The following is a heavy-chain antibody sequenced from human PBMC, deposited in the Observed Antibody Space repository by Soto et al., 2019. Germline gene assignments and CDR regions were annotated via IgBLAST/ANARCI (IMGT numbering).Heavy chain of an antibody. CDR3: ANLPLYGSGFDC. Sequence: EVQLVESGGGLVQPGGSLRLSCAASGFTFDDYAIHWVRQAPGKGLEWVSGISWNGAATGYVDSVKDRFSISRDNTKNTLYLQMNSLRSEDTAMYYCANLPLYGSGFDCWGQGTLVTVSS. V-gene: IGHV3-9*01. CDR2: ISWNGAAT. D-gene: IGHD3-10*01. J-gene: IGHJ4*02. CDR1: GFTFDDYA.